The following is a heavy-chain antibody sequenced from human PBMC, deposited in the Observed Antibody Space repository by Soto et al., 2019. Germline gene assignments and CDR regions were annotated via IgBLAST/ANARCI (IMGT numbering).Heavy chain of an antibody. V-gene: IGHV5-51*01. CDR3: ARHRGATGWQPFDY. Sequence: GESLKISCKGSGYSFTTHWIAWVRQIPGKGLEWMGIIYPSDSDTRYSPSFQGQVSISADKSISTAYLQWSSLKASDTAMYFCARHRGATGWQPFDYWGQGTLVTVSS. D-gene: IGHD6-19*01. J-gene: IGHJ4*02. CDR2: IYPSDSDT. CDR1: GYSFTTHW.